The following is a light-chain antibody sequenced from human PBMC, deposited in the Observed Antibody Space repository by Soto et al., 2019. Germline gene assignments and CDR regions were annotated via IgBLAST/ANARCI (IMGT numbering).Light chain of an antibody. CDR3: SSYTTSSTL. J-gene: IGLJ2*01. V-gene: IGLV2-14*03. CDR2: DVT. CDR1: SRDIGGNNY. Sequence: QSVLTQPASVSGSPGQSITIPCTGTSRDIGGNNYVSWYQQHPGKAPKLMISDVTNRPSGVSNRFSGYKSGNTASLTISGLQAEDEADYYCSSYTTSSTLFGGGTKLTVL.